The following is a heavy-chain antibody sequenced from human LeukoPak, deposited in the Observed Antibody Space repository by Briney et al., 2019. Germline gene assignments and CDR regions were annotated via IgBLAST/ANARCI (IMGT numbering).Heavy chain of an antibody. Sequence: GGSLRLSCAASGFSFSDYYMSWIRQAPGKGLEWVANIKRDGSEKHYVDSVKGRFILSRDNAKNSLFLQMNSLRAEDTAVYYCARIPEADAFDIWGQGTMVTVSS. CDR3: ARIPEADAFDI. CDR2: IKRDGSEK. V-gene: IGHV3-7*05. J-gene: IGHJ3*02. CDR1: GFSFSDYY. D-gene: IGHD2-2*02.